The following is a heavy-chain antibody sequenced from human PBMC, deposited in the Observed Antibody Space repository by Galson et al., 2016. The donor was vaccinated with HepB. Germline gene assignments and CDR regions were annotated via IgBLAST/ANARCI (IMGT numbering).Heavy chain of an antibody. D-gene: IGHD6-25*01. J-gene: IGHJ5*02. CDR2: IYWNDVK. Sequence: PALVKPTQTLTLTCTLSGFSLSTIGLGVGWIRQPPGKALEWLALIYWNDVKRYSPSLKNRVTVTRDDSKNQVVLTMTNMDPVDPGTYYCALSLHIAASAWFDPWGQGTLVTVSS. CDR3: ALSLHIAASAWFDP. V-gene: IGHV2-5*01. CDR1: GFSLSTIGLG.